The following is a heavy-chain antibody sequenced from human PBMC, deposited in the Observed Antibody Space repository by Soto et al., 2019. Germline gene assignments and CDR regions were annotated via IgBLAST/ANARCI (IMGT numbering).Heavy chain of an antibody. CDR1: GFTFSSYA. Sequence: GGSLRLSCAASGFTFSSYAMSWVRQAPRKGLEWDTAISGSGGSTYYGDSVKGRFTISSDNSKNTLYLQMNSLRAEDTAVYCCAKDSPVAARRHYWGQGTLVTAPQ. J-gene: IGHJ4*02. V-gene: IGHV3-23*01. CDR2: ISGSGGST. D-gene: IGHD6-6*01. CDR3: AKDSPVAARRHY.